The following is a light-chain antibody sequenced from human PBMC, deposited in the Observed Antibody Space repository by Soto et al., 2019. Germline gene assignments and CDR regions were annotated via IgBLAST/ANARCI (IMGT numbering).Light chain of an antibody. CDR3: QQYFEWPPMT. Sequence: VMTQSPATLSVSPGERATLSCWASETVATNLAWYQHKPGQAPRLLISGASTRAAGISDRFRSSGSGTEFTLTISSLRSEDSAIYYCQQYFEWPPMTCGRGTKVEI. CDR1: ETVATN. CDR2: GAS. J-gene: IGKJ4*02. V-gene: IGKV3-15*01.